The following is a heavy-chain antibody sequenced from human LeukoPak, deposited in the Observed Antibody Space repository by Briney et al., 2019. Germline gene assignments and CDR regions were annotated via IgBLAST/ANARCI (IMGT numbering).Heavy chain of an antibody. CDR2: ISAYNGNT. J-gene: IGHJ4*02. D-gene: IGHD4-17*01. Sequence: AAVKVSRKASGYPFDNFGLTWVRQAPGQGLEWMGWISAYNGNTHYAQKFRGRLTMTTDTSTTTAYLELRSLKSDDTAVYYCARDRLGGDLTGESLYWGQGTLVTASS. V-gene: IGHV1-18*01. CDR1: GYPFDNFG. CDR3: ARDRLGGDLTGESLY.